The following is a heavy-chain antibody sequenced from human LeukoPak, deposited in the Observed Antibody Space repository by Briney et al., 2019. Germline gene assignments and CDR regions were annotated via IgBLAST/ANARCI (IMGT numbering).Heavy chain of an antibody. CDR2: IYHSGST. J-gene: IGHJ4*02. CDR1: GGSISSSNW. V-gene: IGHV4-4*02. D-gene: IGHD3-22*01. Sequence: KALGTLSLTCAVSGGSISSSNWWSWVRQPPGKGLEWIGEIYHSGSTNYNPSLKSRVTISVDKSQNQFSLKLSSVTAADTAVYYCARKTYYDSSEIDYWGQGTLVTVSS. CDR3: ARKTYYDSSEIDY.